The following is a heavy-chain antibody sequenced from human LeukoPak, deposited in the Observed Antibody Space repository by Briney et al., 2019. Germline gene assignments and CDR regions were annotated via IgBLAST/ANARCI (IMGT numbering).Heavy chain of an antibody. V-gene: IGHV3-7*01. Sequence: PGGSLRLSCAASGFTFSSYWMSWVRQAPGKGLEWVANIKQDGSEKYYVDSVKGRFTISRENAKNSLYLQMNSLRAEDTAVYYCARERGHCSGGSCYSGGMDVWGKGTTVTISS. J-gene: IGHJ6*03. CDR3: ARERGHCSGGSCYSGGMDV. D-gene: IGHD2-15*01. CDR1: GFTFSSYW. CDR2: IKQDGSEK.